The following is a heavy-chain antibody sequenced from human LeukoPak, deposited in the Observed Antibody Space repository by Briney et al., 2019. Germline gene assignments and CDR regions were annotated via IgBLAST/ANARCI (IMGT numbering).Heavy chain of an antibody. CDR2: ISAYNGNT. J-gene: IGHJ3*02. V-gene: IGHV1-18*01. D-gene: IGHD3-10*01. Sequence: ASVKVSCKASGYTXTSYGISGVRQAPGQGLEWMGWISAYNGNTKYAQMVQERVTMTTDTSTSTAYMELRSLRSDDTAVYYCARASQDYYGSGSYYRGGDAFGIWGQGTMVTVSS. CDR1: GYTXTSYG. CDR3: ARASQDYYGSGSYYRGGDAFGI.